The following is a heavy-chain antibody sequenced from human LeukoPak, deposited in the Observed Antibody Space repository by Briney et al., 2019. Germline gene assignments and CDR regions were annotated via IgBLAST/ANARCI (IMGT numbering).Heavy chain of an antibody. J-gene: IGHJ3*02. D-gene: IGHD4-11*01. V-gene: IGHV4-61*02. CDR1: GGSISSGSYY. CDR3: ARDPATVNAFDI. CDR2: IYTSGST. Sequence: KPSETLSLTCTVSGGSISSGSYYWSWIRQPAGKGLEWIGRIYTSGSTNYNPSLKSRVTISVDTSKNQFSLKLSSVTAADTAVYYCARDPATVNAFDIWGQGTMVTVSS.